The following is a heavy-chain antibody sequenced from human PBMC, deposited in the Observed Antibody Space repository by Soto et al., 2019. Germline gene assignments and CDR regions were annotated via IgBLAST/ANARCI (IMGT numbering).Heavy chain of an antibody. CDR2: IIPIFGTA. V-gene: IGHV1-69*13. D-gene: IGHD1-26*01. CDR3: ARGRGMGATNWFDP. J-gene: IGHJ5*02. CDR1: GGTFSSYA. Sequence: ASVKVSCKASGGTFSSYAISWVRQAPGQRLEWMGGIIPIFGTANYAQKFQGRVTITADESTSTAYMELSSLRSEDTAVYYCARGRGMGATNWFDPWGQGTLVTVSS.